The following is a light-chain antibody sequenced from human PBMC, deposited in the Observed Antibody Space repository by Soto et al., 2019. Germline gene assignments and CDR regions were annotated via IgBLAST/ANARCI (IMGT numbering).Light chain of an antibody. CDR1: SSNIGNNY. CDR3: GTWDSSLSAGV. CDR2: DNN. V-gene: IGLV1-51*01. J-gene: IGLJ2*01. Sequence: QPVLTQPPSVSAAPGQKVTISCSGSSSNIGNNYVSWYQQLPGTAPKLLIYDNNKRPSGIPDRFSGSKSGTSATLGITGLQTGDEADHYCGTWDSSLSAGVFGGGTKLTVL.